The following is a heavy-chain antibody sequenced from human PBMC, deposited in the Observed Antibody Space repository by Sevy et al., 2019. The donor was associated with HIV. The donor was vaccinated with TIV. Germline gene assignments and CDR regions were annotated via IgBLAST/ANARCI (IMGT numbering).Heavy chain of an antibody. CDR3: ARGYSDTTNLHH. CDR1: GYSFTTYW. Sequence: GESLKTSCKGSGYSFTTYWIGWVRQMPGKGLEWMGVIYPDDSDTRYSPSFQGHVTISADKSISTAYLQWNSLKASDTAMYYCARGYSDTTNLHHWGQGTLVTVSS. CDR2: IYPDDSDT. J-gene: IGHJ1*01. V-gene: IGHV5-51*01. D-gene: IGHD1-1*01.